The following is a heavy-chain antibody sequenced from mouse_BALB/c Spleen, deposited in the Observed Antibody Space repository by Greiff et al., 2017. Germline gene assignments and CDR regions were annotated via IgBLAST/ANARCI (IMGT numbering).Heavy chain of an antibody. V-gene: IGHV14-3*02. CDR2: IDPANGNT. CDR1: GFNIKDTY. D-gene: IGHD4-1*01. J-gene: IGHJ2*01. Sequence: EVQLQQSGAELVKPGASVKLSCTASGFNIKDTYMHWVKQRPEQGLEWIGRIDPANGNTKYDPKFQGKATITADTSSNTAYLQLSSLTSEDTAVYYFVSNWDYGYWGQGTTLTVSS. CDR3: VSNWDYGY.